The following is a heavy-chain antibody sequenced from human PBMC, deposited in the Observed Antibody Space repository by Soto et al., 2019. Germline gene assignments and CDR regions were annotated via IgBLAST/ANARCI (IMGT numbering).Heavy chain of an antibody. V-gene: IGHV4-59*01. Sequence: QVQLQESGPGLVKPSMTLSLTCTVSGGSIGRSYWSWIRQPPGKGLEWIGYIYYSGTADYNPSLKSRVNMSVDTSQMQFSLRLRSVTAADTAIYYCARGPYDGFDIWGQGTMVTVSS. CDR3: ARGPYDGFDI. CDR2: IYYSGTA. J-gene: IGHJ3*02. CDR1: GGSIGRSY.